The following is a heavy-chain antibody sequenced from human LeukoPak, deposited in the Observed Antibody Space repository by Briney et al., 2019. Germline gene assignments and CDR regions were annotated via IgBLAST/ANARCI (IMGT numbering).Heavy chain of an antibody. J-gene: IGHJ4*02. D-gene: IGHD3-16*02. CDR2: ICYSGST. Sequence: SETLSLTCTVSGGSISSYYWSWIRQPPGKGLEWIGYICYSGSTNYNPSLKSRVTISVDTSKNQFSLKLSSVTAAETAVYYCARGVETVWGSYRLDYWGQGTLVTVSS. CDR3: ARGVETVWGSYRLDY. V-gene: IGHV4-59*01. CDR1: GGSISSYY.